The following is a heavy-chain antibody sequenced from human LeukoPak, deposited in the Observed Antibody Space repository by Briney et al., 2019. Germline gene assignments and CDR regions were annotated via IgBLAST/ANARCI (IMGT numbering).Heavy chain of an antibody. Sequence: GGSLRLSCTGSGFTFGDYAMSWVRQAPGEGLEWVGFIRSKAYGGTTEYAASVKGRFTISRDDSKSIAYLQMNSLKTEDTAVYYCTPKWELLPIDPWGQGTLVTVSS. J-gene: IGHJ5*02. CDR1: GFTFGDYA. CDR2: IRSKAYGGTT. D-gene: IGHD1-26*01. CDR3: TPKWELLPIDP. V-gene: IGHV3-49*04.